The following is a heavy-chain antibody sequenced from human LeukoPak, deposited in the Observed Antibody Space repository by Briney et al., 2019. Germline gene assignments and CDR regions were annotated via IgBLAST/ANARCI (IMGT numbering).Heavy chain of an antibody. CDR3: SRSTVSLVD. Sequence: GGSLRLSCAASGFTFSNYWMHWVRQAPGKGLVWVSHINYDGSSTTYADSVRGRVTISRDNAKNTLYLQMNSLRVDDTAVYYCSRSTVSLVDWGQGILVTVSS. CDR2: INYDGSST. CDR1: GFTFSNYW. J-gene: IGHJ4*02. V-gene: IGHV3-74*01. D-gene: IGHD4-17*01.